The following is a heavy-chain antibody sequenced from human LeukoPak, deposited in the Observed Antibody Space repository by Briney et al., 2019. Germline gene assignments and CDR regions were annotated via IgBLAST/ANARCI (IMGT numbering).Heavy chain of an antibody. Sequence: GASVKVSCKASGYTFTGYYMHWVRQAPGQGLEWMGWINPNSGGTNYAQKFQSRVTMTRDTSISTAYMELSRLRSDDTAVYYCARDLAAAGYYYYYMDVWGKGTTVTISS. J-gene: IGHJ6*03. D-gene: IGHD6-13*01. CDR3: ARDLAAAGYYYYYMDV. CDR2: INPNSGGT. V-gene: IGHV1-2*02. CDR1: GYTFTGYY.